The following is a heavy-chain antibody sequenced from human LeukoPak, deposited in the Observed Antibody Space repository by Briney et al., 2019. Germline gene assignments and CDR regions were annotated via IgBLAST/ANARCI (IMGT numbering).Heavy chain of an antibody. Sequence: ASVKVSYKASGGTFSSYAISWVRQAPGQGLEWMGGIIPIFGTANYAQKFQGRVTITADESTSTAYMELSSLRSEDTAVYYCARDFSYGSGRGWGQGTLVTVSS. CDR1: GGTFSSYA. CDR3: ARDFSYGSGRG. CDR2: IIPIFGTA. V-gene: IGHV1-69*13. J-gene: IGHJ4*02. D-gene: IGHD3-10*01.